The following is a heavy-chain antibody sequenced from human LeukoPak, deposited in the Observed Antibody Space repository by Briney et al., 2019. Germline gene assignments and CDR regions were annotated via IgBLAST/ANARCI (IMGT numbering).Heavy chain of an antibody. V-gene: IGHV1-2*02. CDR2: INPNSGGT. CDR1: GYTFTGYY. J-gene: IGHJ6*03. D-gene: IGHD3-10*01. CDR3: ARGPPYPHGSSYPYYYMDV. Sequence: ASVKVSCKASGYTFTGYYMHWVRQAPGQGLEWMGWINPNSGGTNYAQKFQGRVTMTRDTSITTAYMELSSLRSEDTAVYYCARGPPYPHGSSYPYYYMDVWGKGTTVTTSS.